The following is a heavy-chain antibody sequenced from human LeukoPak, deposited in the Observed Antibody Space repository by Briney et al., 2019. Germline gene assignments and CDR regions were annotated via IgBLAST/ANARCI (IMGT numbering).Heavy chain of an antibody. V-gene: IGHV1-18*01. CDR3: ARATGYDSSGYFDFVNYYYYGMGV. CDR1: GYTFTSYG. CDR2: ISAYNGNT. Sequence: ASVKVSCKASGYTFTSYGISWVRQAPGQGLEWMGWISAYNGNTNYAQKLQGRVTMTTDTSTSTAYMELRSLRSDDTAVYYCARATGYDSSGYFDFVNYYYYGMGVWGQGTTVTVSS. J-gene: IGHJ6*02. D-gene: IGHD3-22*01.